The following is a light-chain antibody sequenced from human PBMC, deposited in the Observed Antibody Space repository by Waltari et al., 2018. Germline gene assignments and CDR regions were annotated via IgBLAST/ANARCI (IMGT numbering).Light chain of an antibody. CDR1: SVLYSANNKNY. Sequence: SVLYSANNKNYLAWYQQKPGQPPKLLIYWASTRESGVPERFSGSVSGTDFTLTISSLQAEDVAVYYCQHYYSPPWTFGQGTKVEIK. CDR3: QHYYSPPWT. V-gene: IGKV4-1*01. CDR2: WAS. J-gene: IGKJ1*01.